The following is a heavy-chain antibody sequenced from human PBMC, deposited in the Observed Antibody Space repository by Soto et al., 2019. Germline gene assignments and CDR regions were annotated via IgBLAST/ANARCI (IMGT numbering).Heavy chain of an antibody. CDR3: ARHGYCTNGVCYALDY. CDR2: IYHSGST. D-gene: IGHD2-8*01. Sequence: SETLSLTCAVSGGSISSSNWWSWVRHPPGKGLELIGEIYHSGSTNYNPSLKSRVTISLDKSKNQFSLKLSSVTAPDTAVYYCARHGYCTNGVCYALDYWGQGTLVTLS. CDR1: GGSISSSNW. V-gene: IGHV4-4*02. J-gene: IGHJ4*02.